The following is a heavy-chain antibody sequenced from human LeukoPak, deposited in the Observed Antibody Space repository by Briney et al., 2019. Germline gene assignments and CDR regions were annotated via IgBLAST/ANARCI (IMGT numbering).Heavy chain of an antibody. D-gene: IGHD3-10*01. CDR3: ARGPGELLWFGELRS. CDR1: GGTFSSYG. V-gene: IGHV1-69*13. J-gene: IGHJ5*02. Sequence: ASVKVSCKASGGTFSSYGISWVRQAPGQGLEWMGGIIPIFGTANYAQKFQGRVTITADESTSTAYMELSSLRSEDTAVYYCARGPGELLWFGELRSWGQGTLVTVSS. CDR2: IIPIFGTA.